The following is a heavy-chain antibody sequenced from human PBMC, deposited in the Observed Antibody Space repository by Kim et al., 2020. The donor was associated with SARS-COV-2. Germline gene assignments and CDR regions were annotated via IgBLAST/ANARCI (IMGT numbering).Heavy chain of an antibody. CDR2: IYSGGSST. V-gene: IGHV3-23*03. J-gene: IGHJ6*02. CDR1: GFTFSSYA. D-gene: IGHD5-12*01. Sequence: GGSLRLSCAASGFTFSSYAMSWVRQAPGKGLEWVSVIYSGGSSTYYADSVKGRFTISRDNSKNTLYLQMNSLRAEDTAVYYCAKDLRFYYYGMDVWGQGTTVTVSS. CDR3: AKDLRFYYYGMDV.